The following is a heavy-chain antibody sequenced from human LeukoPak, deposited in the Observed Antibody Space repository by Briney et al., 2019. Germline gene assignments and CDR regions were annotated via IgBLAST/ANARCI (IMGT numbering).Heavy chain of an antibody. CDR3: ARGSYDSSDFEYFHH. CDR1: GYTFTGYY. Sequence: GASVKVSCKASGYTFTGYYMHWVRQAPGQGLEWMGWINPNSGGTNYAQKFQGRVTMTRDTSIGTAYMESNRLRSDDTAVYYCARGSYDSSDFEYFHHWGQGTLVTVSS. CDR2: INPNSGGT. V-gene: IGHV1-2*02. J-gene: IGHJ1*01. D-gene: IGHD3-22*01.